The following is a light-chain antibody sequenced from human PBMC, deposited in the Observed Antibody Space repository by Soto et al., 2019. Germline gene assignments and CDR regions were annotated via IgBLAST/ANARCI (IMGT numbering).Light chain of an antibody. CDR2: KAS. CDR3: QHYNSYSEA. Sequence: IQMTQSPSTLSASVGDRVTITCRASQTISSWLAWYQQKPGKAPKLLIYKASTLKSGVPSRFSGSGSGTEFTLTISSLQPDEFATYYCQHYNSYSEAVGQGTKVDIK. CDR1: QTISSW. V-gene: IGKV1-5*03. J-gene: IGKJ1*01.